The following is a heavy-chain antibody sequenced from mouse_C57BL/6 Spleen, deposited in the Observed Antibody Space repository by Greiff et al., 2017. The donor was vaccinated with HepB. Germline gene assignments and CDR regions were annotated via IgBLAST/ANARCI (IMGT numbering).Heavy chain of an antibody. CDR3: ARSGAVVAPMDY. CDR1: GYTFTSYW. J-gene: IGHJ4*01. D-gene: IGHD1-1*01. Sequence: VQLQQPGAELVKPGASVKLSCKASGYTFTSYWMHWVKQRPGQGLEWIGMIHPNSGSTNYNEKFKSKATLTVDKSSSTAYMQLSSLTSEDSAVYYCARSGAVVAPMDYWGQGTSVTVSS. CDR2: IHPNSGST. V-gene: IGHV1-64*01.